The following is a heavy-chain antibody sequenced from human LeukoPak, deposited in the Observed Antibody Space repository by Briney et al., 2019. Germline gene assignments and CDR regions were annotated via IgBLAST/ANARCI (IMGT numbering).Heavy chain of an antibody. V-gene: IGHV3-53*01. D-gene: IGHD2-15*01. CDR2: IYSGGTT. J-gene: IGHJ4*02. Sequence: GGSLRLSCAASGFTVSSNYMSWVRQAPGKGLEWVSLIYSGGTTYYADSVKGRFTISRDNSKNTLYLQMNSLRAEDTAVYYCARPPRGYCSGGSCYRYWGQGTLVTVSS. CDR1: GFTVSSNY. CDR3: ARPPRGYCSGGSCYRY.